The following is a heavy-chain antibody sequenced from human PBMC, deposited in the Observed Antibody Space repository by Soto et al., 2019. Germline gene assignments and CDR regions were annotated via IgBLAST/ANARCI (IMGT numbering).Heavy chain of an antibody. CDR2: IYSGGST. CDR3: ARDLRGQLDY. J-gene: IGHJ4*02. CDR1: GFTVSSNY. D-gene: IGHD6-6*01. V-gene: IGHV3-53*04. Sequence: GGSLRLSCAASGFTVSSNYMSWVRQAPGKGLEWVSVIYSGGSTYYADSVKGRCTISRHNSKNTLYLQMNSLRAEDTAVYYCARDLRGQLDYWGQGTLVTVSS.